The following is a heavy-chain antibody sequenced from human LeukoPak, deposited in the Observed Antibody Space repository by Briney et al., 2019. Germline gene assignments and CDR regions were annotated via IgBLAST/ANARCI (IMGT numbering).Heavy chain of an antibody. J-gene: IGHJ4*02. V-gene: IGHV4-59*12. D-gene: IGHD3-10*01. CDR3: ERRSFGPGKPCDY. CDR2: IYYSGST. CDR1: GGSISSYY. Sequence: SETLSLTCTVSGGSISSYYWSWIRQPPGKGLEWIGYIYYSGSTNYNPSLKSRVTISVDTSKNQFSLKLSSVTAADTAVYYCERRSFGPGKPCDYWGQGTLVTVSS.